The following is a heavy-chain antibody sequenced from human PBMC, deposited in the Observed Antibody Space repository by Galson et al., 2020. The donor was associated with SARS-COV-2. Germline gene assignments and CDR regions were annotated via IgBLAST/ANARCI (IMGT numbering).Heavy chain of an antibody. CDR2: ISNDGSDK. CDR3: AKDREDCSGDTCSDYYYYPMDV. D-gene: IGHD2-15*01. Sequence: GGSLRLSCAASGFTFTSYGMHWVRQAPGKGLAWVAFISNDGSDKYYADSVKGRFTISRDNSKNTLYLQMNSLRAEDTAMYYCAKDREDCSGDTCSDYYYYPMDVWGQGTTVTVSS. V-gene: IGHV3-30*18. J-gene: IGHJ6*02. CDR1: GFTFTSYG.